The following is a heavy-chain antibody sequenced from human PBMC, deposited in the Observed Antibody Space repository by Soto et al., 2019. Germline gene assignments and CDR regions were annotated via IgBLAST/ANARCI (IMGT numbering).Heavy chain of an antibody. V-gene: IGHV1-18*04. CDR2: ISGYNGNT. D-gene: IGHD5-18*01. Sequence: ASVTVSCTASGYTLTGYYMHWVRQAPGQGLEWMGWISGYNGNTKYAQNVQGRVTMTTDTSTSTAYLELRSLRSDDTAVYYCEREGTYGYGDDLWGQGTLVTVS. J-gene: IGHJ5*02. CDR3: EREGTYGYGDDL. CDR1: GYTLTGYY.